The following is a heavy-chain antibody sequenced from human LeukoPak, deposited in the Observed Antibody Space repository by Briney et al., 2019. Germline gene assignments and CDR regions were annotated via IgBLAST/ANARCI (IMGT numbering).Heavy chain of an antibody. D-gene: IGHD3-10*01. Sequence: GGSLRLSCAASGFTFDDYTMHWVRQAPGKGLEWVSLISWDGGSTYYADSVKGRFTISRGNSKNSLYLQMNSLRTEDTALYYCAKDLSGYYYGSGSKYDLGFDYWGQGTLVTVSS. CDR2: ISWDGGST. CDR1: GFTFDDYT. J-gene: IGHJ4*02. V-gene: IGHV3-43*01. CDR3: AKDLSGYYYGSGSKYDLGFDY.